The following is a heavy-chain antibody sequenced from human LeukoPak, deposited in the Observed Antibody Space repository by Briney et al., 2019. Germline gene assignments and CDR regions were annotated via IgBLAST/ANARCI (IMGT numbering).Heavy chain of an antibody. D-gene: IGHD6-25*01. CDR3: ARSYSSVSVLSYYYFYMDV. CDR2: IYSSGST. J-gene: IGHJ6*03. CDR1: GDSISSASYP. Sequence: SETLSLTCTVSGDSISSASYPWSWIRQPAGKGLEWIGRIYSSGSTNYNPSLKSRVTISVDTSKNQFSLRLSSVTAADTAVYYCARSYSSVSVLSYYYFYMDVWGKGTTVTVSS. V-gene: IGHV4-61*02.